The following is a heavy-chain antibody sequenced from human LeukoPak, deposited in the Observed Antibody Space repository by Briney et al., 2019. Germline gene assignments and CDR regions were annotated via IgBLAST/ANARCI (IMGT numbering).Heavy chain of an antibody. CDR3: ARDTRSGSGYYSFGSDY. V-gene: IGHV1-18*01. CDR2: ISAYNGNT. CDR1: GYTFTSYG. D-gene: IGHD3-22*01. J-gene: IGHJ4*02. Sequence: GASVKVSCKASGYTFTSYGISWVRQAPGQGLEWMGWISAYNGNTNYAQKLQGRVTMTTDTSTSTAYMELRSLRSDDTAVYYCARDTRSGSGYYSFGSDYWGQGTLVTVSS.